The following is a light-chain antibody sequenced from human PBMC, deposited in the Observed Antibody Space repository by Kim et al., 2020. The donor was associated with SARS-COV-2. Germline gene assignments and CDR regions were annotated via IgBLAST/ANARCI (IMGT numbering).Light chain of an antibody. CDR2: SGT. J-gene: IGLJ3*02. Sequence: ARGQKDRITCGGNDDGTKNVHWFQRKQGQAPGLVIYSGTNRPSGIPERCSGSNSGNTATLTISRAQAGDEADYYCQVWDSSTGVFGGGTQLTVL. V-gene: IGLV3-9*01. CDR3: QVWDSSTGV. CDR1: DDGTKN.